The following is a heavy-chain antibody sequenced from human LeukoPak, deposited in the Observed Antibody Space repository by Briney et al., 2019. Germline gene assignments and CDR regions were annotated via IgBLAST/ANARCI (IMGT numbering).Heavy chain of an antibody. V-gene: IGHV4-34*01. CDR1: GGSFSGYY. D-gene: IGHD3-3*02. CDR3: ARLRRSRLAEFDY. J-gene: IGHJ4*02. Sequence: SETLSLTCAVYGGSFSGYYWSWIRQPPGKVLEWIGEINHSGSTNYNPSLKSRVIIAVDTSKNQFSLKLSSLTAADTAVYYCARLRRSRLAEFDYWGQGTLVTVSS. CDR2: INHSGST.